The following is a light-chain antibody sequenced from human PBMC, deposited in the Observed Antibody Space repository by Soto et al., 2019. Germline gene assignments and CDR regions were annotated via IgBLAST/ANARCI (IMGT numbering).Light chain of an antibody. CDR2: EVT. CDR1: SSDVGGYNY. V-gene: IGLV2-14*01. Sequence: QSVLTQPASVSGSPGQSITISCTGTSSDVGGYNYVSWYQQHPGKAPKVMIYEVTNRPSGVSNRFSGSKSGNTASLTISGLQAEDEADYYCSSYTSTNTLVVFGTGTKVTVL. CDR3: SSYTSTNTLVV. J-gene: IGLJ1*01.